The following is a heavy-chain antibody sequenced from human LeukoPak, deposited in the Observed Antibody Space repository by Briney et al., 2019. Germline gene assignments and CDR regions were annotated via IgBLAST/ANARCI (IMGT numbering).Heavy chain of an antibody. J-gene: IGHJ5*02. CDR3: ARLPYCSSTSCYLNRFDP. CDR2: IIPIFGTA. CDR1: GGTFSSYA. Sequence: SVKVSCKASGGTFSSYAISWVRQAPGQGLEGMGGIIPIFGTANYAQKFQGVVTITADKSTSTAYMWLSSLRSEDTAVYYCARLPYCSSTSCYLNRFDPWRQGTLVTVSS. V-gene: IGHV1-69*06. D-gene: IGHD2-2*01.